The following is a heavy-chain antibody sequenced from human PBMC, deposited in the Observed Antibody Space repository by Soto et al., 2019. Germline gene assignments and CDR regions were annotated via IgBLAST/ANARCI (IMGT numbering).Heavy chain of an antibody. V-gene: IGHV3-53*01. Sequence: GGSLRLSCAASGFTVSSNYMSWVRQAPGKGLEWVSVIYSGGSTYYADSVKGRFTISRDNSKNTLYLQMNSLRAEDTAVYYCAISMIVTWPDYWGQGTLVTVSS. D-gene: IGHD3-22*01. CDR3: AISMIVTWPDY. J-gene: IGHJ4*02. CDR1: GFTVSSNY. CDR2: IYSGGST.